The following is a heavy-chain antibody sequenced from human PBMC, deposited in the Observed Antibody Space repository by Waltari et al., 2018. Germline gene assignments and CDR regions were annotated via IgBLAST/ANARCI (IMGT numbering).Heavy chain of an antibody. CDR3: ARDVHYDILTGAFDI. D-gene: IGHD3-9*01. CDR2: INPSGGST. CDR1: GYTFTSYY. J-gene: IGHJ3*02. V-gene: IGHV1-46*01. Sequence: QVQLVQSGAEVKKPGASVKVSCKASGYTFTSYYMHWVRQAPGKGLEWMGIINPSGGSTSYAQKFQGRVTMTRDTSTSTVYMELSSLRSEDTAVYYCARDVHYDILTGAFDIWGQGTMVTVSS.